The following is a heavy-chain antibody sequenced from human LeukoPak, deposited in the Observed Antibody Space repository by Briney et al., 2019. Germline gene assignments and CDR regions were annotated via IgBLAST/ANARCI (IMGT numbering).Heavy chain of an antibody. V-gene: IGHV4-39*07. D-gene: IGHD6-19*01. CDR2: IFYSGRT. CDR1: GGSISGSTYY. J-gene: IGHJ4*02. Sequence: PSETLSLTCTVSGGSISGSTYYWGWIRQPPGKGLEWIGSIFYSGRTYYNPSLKSRVTMSVDTSKNQFSLKLSSVTAADTAVYYCARVSEGIAVAGKGTTFDYWGQGTLVTVSS. CDR3: ARVSEGIAVAGKGTTFDY.